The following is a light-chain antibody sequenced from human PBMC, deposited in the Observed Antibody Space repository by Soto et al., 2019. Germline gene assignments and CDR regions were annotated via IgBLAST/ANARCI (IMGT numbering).Light chain of an antibody. CDR3: QQYYSSPPGFT. Sequence: PGARATLSCRASQRVSSTYFAWYRQKPGQPPRLLIYGAANRATGVPDRFSGSGSGPDFTLTISRLEPEDFAVYYCQQYYSSPPGFTFGPGTTV. CDR2: GAA. J-gene: IGKJ3*01. CDR1: QRVSSTY. V-gene: IGKV3-20*01.